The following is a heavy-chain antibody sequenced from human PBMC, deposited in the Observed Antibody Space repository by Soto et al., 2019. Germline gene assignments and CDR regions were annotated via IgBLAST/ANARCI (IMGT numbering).Heavy chain of an antibody. CDR1: VYAISSGDY. V-gene: IGHV4-38-2*01. CDR3: ARVGPLVPYYYDRSPYTFENWFDP. Sequence: EALSLSCAGSVYAISSGDYWGWLRQPAGKGVEGIGSIYHGGSSYYNPSLTSRVTLSIDMNNNKDSLILNSVTAADTAVYYCARVGPLVPYYYDRSPYTFENWFDPWGQGTLVTVSS. J-gene: IGHJ5*02. CDR2: IYHGGSS. D-gene: IGHD3-22*01.